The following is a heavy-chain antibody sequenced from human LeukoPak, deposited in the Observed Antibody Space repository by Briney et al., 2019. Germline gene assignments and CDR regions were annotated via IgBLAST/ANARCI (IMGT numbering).Heavy chain of an antibody. CDR3: ARADTAMVGFDY. CDR2: ISSSSSYI. V-gene: IGHV3-21*01. CDR1: GFTFSTYS. J-gene: IGHJ4*02. D-gene: IGHD5-18*01. Sequence: GGSLRPSFAAPGFTFSTYSMNWFRQAPGKGREWFSSISSSSSYIYYADSVKGRFTISRDNAKNSLYLQMNSLRAEDTAVYYCARADTAMVGFDYWGQGTLVTVSS.